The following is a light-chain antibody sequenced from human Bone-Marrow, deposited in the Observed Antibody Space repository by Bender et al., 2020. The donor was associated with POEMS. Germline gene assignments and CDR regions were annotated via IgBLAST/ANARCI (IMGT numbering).Light chain of an antibody. Sequence: SYVLTQPPSVSVAPRQTARITCGGDNIGRKSVHWYQQKPSQAPVLVVYDYTDRPSGIPERFSGSNSGNTATLTINMVEAGDEADYYCQVWDNGSDHPYVFGGGTKVTVL. J-gene: IGLJ1*01. CDR2: DYT. V-gene: IGLV3-21*02. CDR3: QVWDNGSDHPYV. CDR1: NIGRKS.